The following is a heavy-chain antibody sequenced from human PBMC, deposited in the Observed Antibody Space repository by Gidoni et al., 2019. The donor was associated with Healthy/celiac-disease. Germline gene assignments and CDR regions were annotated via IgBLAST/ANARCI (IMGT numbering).Heavy chain of an antibody. D-gene: IGHD6-13*01. CDR3: ARDLVAAAGTSG. V-gene: IGHV3-33*01. Sequence: QVQLVESGGGVVQPGRSLRLSCAASGFTFSSYGMHWVRQAPGKGLEWVAVIWYDGSNKYYADSVKGRFTISRDNSKNTLYLQMNSLRAEDTAVYYCARDLVAAAGTSGWGQGTLVTVSS. J-gene: IGHJ4*02. CDR2: IWYDGSNK. CDR1: GFTFSSYG.